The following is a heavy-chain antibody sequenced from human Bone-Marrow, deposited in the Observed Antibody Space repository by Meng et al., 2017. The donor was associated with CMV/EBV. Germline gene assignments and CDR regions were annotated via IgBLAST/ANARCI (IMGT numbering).Heavy chain of an antibody. CDR2: ISWNIGFI. CDR1: GSTFDDYA. Sequence: GGSLRLSCPASGSTFDDYAMHWVRQAPGKGLEWVSGISWNIGFIGYADSVKGRFTISRDNAKNSLYLQMNSLRPEDTALYYCAKDIVAARSGYGHYGMDVWGQGTTVTVSS. CDR3: AKDIVAARSGYGHYGMDV. J-gene: IGHJ6*02. D-gene: IGHD2-15*01. V-gene: IGHV3-9*01.